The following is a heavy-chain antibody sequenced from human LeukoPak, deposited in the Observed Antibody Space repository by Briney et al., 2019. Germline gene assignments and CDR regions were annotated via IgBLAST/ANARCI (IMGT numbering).Heavy chain of an antibody. D-gene: IGHD2-15*01. CDR1: GFTFSDYY. Sequence: GGSLRLSCAASGFTFSDYYMSWIRQAPGKGLEWVSYISSSGSTLYYADSVKGRITISRDNAKNSLYLQMNSLRAEDTAVYYCAREFVGYYFDYWGQGTLVTVSS. CDR3: AREFVGYYFDY. J-gene: IGHJ4*02. CDR2: ISSSGSTL. V-gene: IGHV3-11*04.